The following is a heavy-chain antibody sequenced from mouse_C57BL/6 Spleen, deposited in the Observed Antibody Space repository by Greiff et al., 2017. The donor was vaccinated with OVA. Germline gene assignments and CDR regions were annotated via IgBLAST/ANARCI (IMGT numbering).Heavy chain of an antibody. CDR2: INPSTGGT. CDR1: GYSFTGYY. CDR3: ARSITTVVEDYFDY. J-gene: IGHJ2*01. Sequence: EVQLQQSGPELVKPGASVKISCKASGYSFTGYYMNWVKQSPEKSLEWIGEINPSTGGTTYNQKFKAKATLTVAKSSSTAYMQLKSLTSEDSAVYYCARSITTVVEDYFDYWGQGTTLTVSS. V-gene: IGHV1-42*01. D-gene: IGHD1-1*01.